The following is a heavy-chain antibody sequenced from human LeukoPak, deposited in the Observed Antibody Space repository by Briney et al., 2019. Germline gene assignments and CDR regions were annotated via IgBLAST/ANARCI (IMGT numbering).Heavy chain of an antibody. CDR1: GGSFSGYY. CDR2: INHSGST. Sequence: SETLSLTCAVYGGSFSGYYWSWIRQPPGKGPEWIGEINHSGSTNYNPSLKSRVTISVDTSKNQFSLKLSSVTAADTAVYYCARGGVRWLQSYPKFDYWGQGTLVTVSS. J-gene: IGHJ4*02. CDR3: ARGGVRWLQSYPKFDY. D-gene: IGHD5-24*01. V-gene: IGHV4-34*01.